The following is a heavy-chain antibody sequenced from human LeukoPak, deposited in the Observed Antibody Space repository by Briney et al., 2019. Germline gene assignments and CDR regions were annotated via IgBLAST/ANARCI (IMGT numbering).Heavy chain of an antibody. CDR2: IKQDGSEK. V-gene: IGHV3-7*01. Sequence: PGGSLRLSCAASGFTFSSYWMSWVRQAPGKGLEWVANIKQDGSEKYYVDSVKGRFTISRDNAKNSLYLQMNSLRAEDTAVYYCALTKVGYYYFYWGQGTLVTVSS. CDR3: ALTKVGYYYFY. D-gene: IGHD3-22*01. J-gene: IGHJ4*02. CDR1: GFTFSSYW.